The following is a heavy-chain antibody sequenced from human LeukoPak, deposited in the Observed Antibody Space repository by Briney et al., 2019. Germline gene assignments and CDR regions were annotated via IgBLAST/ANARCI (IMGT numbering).Heavy chain of an antibody. CDR3: AGRNCSDGGCYFAGADPFDY. D-gene: IGHD2-15*01. CDR2: IYSGGKV. CDR1: GFSVSRTY. Sequence: PGGSLRLSCAASGFSVSRTYMSWVRQAPGKGLEWVSVIYSGGKVYYIDSVKGRFTISRDTSKNTLYLQMHSLRAEDTAVYFCAGRNCSDGGCYFAGADPFDYWGQGTLVTVYS. J-gene: IGHJ4*02. V-gene: IGHV3-53*01.